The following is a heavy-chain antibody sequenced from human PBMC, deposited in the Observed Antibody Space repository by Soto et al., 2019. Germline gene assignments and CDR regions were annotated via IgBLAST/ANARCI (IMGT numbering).Heavy chain of an antibody. J-gene: IGHJ4*02. V-gene: IGHV4-39*01. CDR2: IYYSGST. CDR1: GGCISSSSYY. Sequence: PSETVSLTCTVSGGCISSSSYYWGWIRQPPGKGLEWIGSIYYSGSTYYNPSLKSRVTISVDTSKNQFSLKLSSVTAADTAVYYCARGFAYDFWSGYYYWGQGTLVTVSS. D-gene: IGHD3-3*01. CDR3: ARGFAYDFWSGYYY.